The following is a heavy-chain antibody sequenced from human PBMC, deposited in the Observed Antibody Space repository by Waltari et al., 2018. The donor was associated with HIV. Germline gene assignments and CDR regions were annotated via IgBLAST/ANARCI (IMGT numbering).Heavy chain of an antibody. D-gene: IGHD3-16*01. J-gene: IGHJ4*02. V-gene: IGHV3-7*01. Sequence: EVQLVESGGGLVQPGGSLRLSCSASGFIFSNSWMSWVRQAQGKGLEWVANIRQGGSETYYVDSVKGRFTISRDDAKNSLYLQLNSLRVEDTAVYYCAKLGAAFDFWGQGTLVTVSS. CDR2: IRQGGSET. CDR3: AKLGAAFDF. CDR1: GFIFSNSW.